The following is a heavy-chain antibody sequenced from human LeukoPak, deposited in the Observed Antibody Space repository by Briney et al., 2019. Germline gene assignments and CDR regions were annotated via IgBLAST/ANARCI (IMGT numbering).Heavy chain of an antibody. CDR3: ARQGSTRNYVFDD. V-gene: IGHV4-59*01. D-gene: IGHD3-10*01. CDR2: IYYSGNT. Sequence: SETLSLSCTVSGGSINRDYWSWIRQPPGKGLEWIGCIYYSGNTNYNPSLKGRVTISVDTSNNQFSLKLSSVTAADTAVYYCARQGSTRNYVFDDWGQGTLVTVSS. CDR1: GGSINRDY. J-gene: IGHJ4*02.